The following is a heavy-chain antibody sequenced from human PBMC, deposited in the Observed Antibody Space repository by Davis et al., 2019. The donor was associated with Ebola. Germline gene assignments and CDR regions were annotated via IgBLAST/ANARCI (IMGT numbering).Heavy chain of an antibody. CDR2: INPHNGNT. Sequence: ASVKVSCKASGYTFTNYGITWVRQAPGQGLEWMGWINPHNGNTNYAQNVQGRVIMTSDTATTTAYMEVGSLRSDDTAVYYCARAQFPTTSDHWGQGALVTVSS. D-gene: IGHD1-1*01. CDR1: GYTFTNYG. V-gene: IGHV1-18*04. CDR3: ARAQFPTTSDH. J-gene: IGHJ4*02.